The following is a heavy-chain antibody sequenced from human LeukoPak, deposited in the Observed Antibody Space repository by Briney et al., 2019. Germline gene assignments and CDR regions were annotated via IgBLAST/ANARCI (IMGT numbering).Heavy chain of an antibody. Sequence: PSETLSLTWTVSGGSISSYYWSWIRQPPGKGLEWIGYIYYSGSTNYNPSLKSRVTISVDTSKNQFSLKLSSVTAADTAVYYCARLLNAPLRGAFDIWGQGTMVTVSS. J-gene: IGHJ3*02. CDR2: IYYSGST. V-gene: IGHV4-59*01. CDR3: ARLLNAPLRGAFDI. D-gene: IGHD2-15*01. CDR1: GGSISSYY.